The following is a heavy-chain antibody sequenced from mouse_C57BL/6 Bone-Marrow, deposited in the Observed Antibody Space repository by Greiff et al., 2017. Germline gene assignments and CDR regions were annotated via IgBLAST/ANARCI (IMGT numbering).Heavy chain of an antibody. J-gene: IGHJ1*03. D-gene: IGHD1-1*01. V-gene: IGHV1-50*01. CDR2: IDPSDSYT. CDR1: GYTFTSYW. Sequence: QVQLKQPGAELVKPGASVKLSCKASGYTFTSYWMQWVKQRPGQGLEWIGEIDPSDSYTNYNQKFKGKATLTVDTSSSTAYMQLSSLTSEDSAVYYCAREGYGSTFDVWGTGTTVTVSS. CDR3: AREGYGSTFDV.